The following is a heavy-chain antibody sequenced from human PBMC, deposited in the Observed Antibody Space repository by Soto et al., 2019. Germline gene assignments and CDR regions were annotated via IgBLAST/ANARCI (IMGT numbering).Heavy chain of an antibody. D-gene: IGHD2-2*02. J-gene: IGHJ6*02. CDR1: GYTFTDYY. V-gene: IGHV1-2*02. Sequence: GAAVKVSCKASGYTFTDYYIYWLRQAPGHGLEWMGWINPNSGATNYAHNFQGRVTMTRDTSIRAAYMELSRLSSDDTAVYYCAKYQGGYMVSGMDVWGQGTTVTVSS. CDR2: INPNSGAT. CDR3: AKYQGGYMVSGMDV.